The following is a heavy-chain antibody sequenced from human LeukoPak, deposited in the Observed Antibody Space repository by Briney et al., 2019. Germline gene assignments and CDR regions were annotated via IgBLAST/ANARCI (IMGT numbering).Heavy chain of an antibody. J-gene: IGHJ6*03. D-gene: IGHD3-10*01. Sequence: SETLSPTCAVYGGSFSGYYWSWIRQPPGKGLEWIGEINHSGSTNYNPSLKSRVTISVDTSKNQFSLKLSSVTAADAAVYSCARVGPILGQNGSIYYYYMDVWGKGTTVTVSS. CDR2: INHSGST. CDR3: ARVGPILGQNGSIYYYYMDV. CDR1: GGSFSGYY. V-gene: IGHV4-34*01.